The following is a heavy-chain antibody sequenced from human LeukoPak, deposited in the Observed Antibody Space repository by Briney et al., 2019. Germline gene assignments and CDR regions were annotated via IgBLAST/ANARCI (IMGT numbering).Heavy chain of an antibody. D-gene: IGHD3-10*01. Sequence: GGSLRLSCAASGFTVSSNYMSWARQAPGKGLVWVSRINSDGSSTSYADSVKGRFTISRDNAKNTLYLQMNSLRAEDTAVYYCARGMVRGVIIKNDAFDIWGQGTMVTVSS. CDR1: GFTVSSNY. CDR3: ARGMVRGVIIKNDAFDI. J-gene: IGHJ3*02. CDR2: INSDGSST. V-gene: IGHV3-74*01.